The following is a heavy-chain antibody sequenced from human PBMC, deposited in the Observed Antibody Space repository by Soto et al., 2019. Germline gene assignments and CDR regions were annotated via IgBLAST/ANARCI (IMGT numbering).Heavy chain of an antibody. Sequence: GGSLRLSCAASGFTFSGSAIHWVRQASGKGLEWVGRIKSKPSSYTTAYAVSVKGRFTISRDGSKNTAFLQMNSLRTDDTAAYYFTRVDTELAPFDYWRQGTLVTVSS. CDR1: GFTFSGSA. CDR2: IKSKPSSYTT. CDR3: TRVDTELAPFDY. V-gene: IGHV3-73*01. J-gene: IGHJ4*02. D-gene: IGHD5-18*01.